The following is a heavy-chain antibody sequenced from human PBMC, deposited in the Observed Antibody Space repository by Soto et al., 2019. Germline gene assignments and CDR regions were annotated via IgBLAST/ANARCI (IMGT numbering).Heavy chain of an antibody. D-gene: IGHD3-10*01. Sequence: SETLSLTCSVSGVSFTTYYWTWIRQAPGKGPEWIGYIYHSGISNYNPSLKSRVTMSVDTSKNQFFLKLTSVTAADTAVYYCARDMTIGGFFDPWGRGTMVTV. CDR1: GVSFTTYY. CDR2: IYHSGIS. V-gene: IGHV4-59*01. J-gene: IGHJ5*02. CDR3: ARDMTIGGFFDP.